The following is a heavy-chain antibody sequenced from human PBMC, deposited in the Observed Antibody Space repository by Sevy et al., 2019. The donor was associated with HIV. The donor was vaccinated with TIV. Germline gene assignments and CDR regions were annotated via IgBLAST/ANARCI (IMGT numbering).Heavy chain of an antibody. D-gene: IGHD1-26*01. J-gene: IGHJ4*02. V-gene: IGHV3-48*02. Sequence: GGSLRLSCAASGFTFRDYPMNWIRQAPWKGLEWLSYISRASDSIYYADSVMGRFTVSRDNAKNSLYLQMDRLSDEDTAIYYCAREHTGSFPDFWGQGTLVTVSS. CDR1: GFTFRDYP. CDR2: ISRASDSI. CDR3: AREHTGSFPDF.